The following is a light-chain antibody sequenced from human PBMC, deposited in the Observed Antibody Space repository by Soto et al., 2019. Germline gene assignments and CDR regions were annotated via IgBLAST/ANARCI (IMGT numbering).Light chain of an antibody. V-gene: IGLV2-14*01. CDR3: SSYTSSSTPYV. J-gene: IGLJ1*01. CDR2: EVS. CDR1: RSDVGGYNY. Sequence: QSALTQPASVSGSPGQSITISCTGTRSDVGGYNYVSWYQQHPGKAPKLMIYEVSNRPSGVSNRFSGSKSVNTASLTISGLQAEDEADYYCSSYTSSSTPYVFGTGTKLTVL.